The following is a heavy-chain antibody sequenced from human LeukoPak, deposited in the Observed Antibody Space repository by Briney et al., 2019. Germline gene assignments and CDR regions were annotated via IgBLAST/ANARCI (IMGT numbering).Heavy chain of an antibody. Sequence: SETLSLNCTVSGGSISSYYWIWMPQPPGKGLEGIRYMYYSGSTNYNPSLKSRVTISEDTSKNHFSLKLSPVTAAHTVVYYCAASMLRGVITFDPWGQGTLVTVSS. V-gene: IGHV4-59*01. D-gene: IGHD3-10*01. J-gene: IGHJ5*02. CDR3: AASMLRGVITFDP. CDR2: MYYSGST. CDR1: GGSISSYY.